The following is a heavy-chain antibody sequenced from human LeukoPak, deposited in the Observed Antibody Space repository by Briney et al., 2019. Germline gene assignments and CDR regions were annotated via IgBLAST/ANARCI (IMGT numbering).Heavy chain of an antibody. J-gene: IGHJ4*02. Sequence: GGSLRLSCAASGFTFSSYAMSWVRQAPGKGLEWVSTISGSGGRTDYADSVKGRFSISRDNSKNTLYLQMNSLRAEDTAVYYCAKDGPVYYYDSSGYYGRFDSWGQGTLVTVSS. D-gene: IGHD3-22*01. CDR1: GFTFSSYA. CDR3: AKDGPVYYYDSSGYYGRFDS. V-gene: IGHV3-23*01. CDR2: ISGSGGRT.